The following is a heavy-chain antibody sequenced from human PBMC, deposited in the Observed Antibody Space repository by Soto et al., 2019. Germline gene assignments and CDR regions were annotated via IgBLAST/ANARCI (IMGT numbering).Heavy chain of an antibody. Sequence: QVQLVQSGAEVKKPGASVKVSCKASGYTFTSSEISWVRQAPGQGPEWMGWISTYNGDTNYAQKFQGRLTMTTDTSTSTAYMDLRSLRSDDRAVYYCARTVAGYFDSWGQGTLVTVSS. CDR1: GYTFTSSE. CDR3: ARTVAGYFDS. D-gene: IGHD6-19*01. CDR2: ISTYNGDT. V-gene: IGHV1-18*01. J-gene: IGHJ4*02.